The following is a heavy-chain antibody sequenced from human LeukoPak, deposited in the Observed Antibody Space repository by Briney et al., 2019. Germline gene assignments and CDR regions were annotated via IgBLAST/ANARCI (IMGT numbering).Heavy chain of an antibody. V-gene: IGHV4-59*01. J-gene: IGHJ5*02. CDR2: IYYSGST. CDR1: GGSISSYY. Sequence: SETLSLTCTVSGGSISSYYWSWIRQPPGKGLEWIGYIYYSGSTNYNPSLKSRVTISVDTSKNQFSLKLSSVTAADTAVYYCARAYYDIVTNWFDPWGQGTLVTVSS. CDR3: ARAYYDIVTNWFDP. D-gene: IGHD3-9*01.